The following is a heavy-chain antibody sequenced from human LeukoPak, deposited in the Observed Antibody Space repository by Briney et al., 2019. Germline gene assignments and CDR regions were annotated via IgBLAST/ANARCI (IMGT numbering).Heavy chain of an antibody. J-gene: IGHJ2*01. CDR2: ITVYNGNT. CDR1: VYTFYTYG. V-gene: IGHV1-18*01. CDR3: ARVRLLFGTTDWFTDL. Sequence: GASVKVSSKTSVYTFYTYGISWVRQAPGQGLEWMGWITVYNGNTNYVQKFQGRVTMTTDTSTSTAHMELRSLRSDDTAVYYCARVRLLFGTTDWFTDLWGRGTLVTVSS. D-gene: IGHD2-21*02.